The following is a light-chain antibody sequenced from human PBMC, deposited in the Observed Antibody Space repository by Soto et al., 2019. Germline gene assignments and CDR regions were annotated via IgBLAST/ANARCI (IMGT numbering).Light chain of an antibody. V-gene: IGKV4-1*01. CDR3: QQYYITPPT. J-gene: IGKJ1*01. Sequence: DIVMTQSPDSLAMSLGERATINCKSSQSVLYSSNNKNYLAWYQQKPGQPPKLLIYWASIRESGVPDRFSGSGSATEFSLTISSLQAGDVAVYYCQQYYITPPTFGQGTKVEIK. CDR1: QSVLYSSNNKNY. CDR2: WAS.